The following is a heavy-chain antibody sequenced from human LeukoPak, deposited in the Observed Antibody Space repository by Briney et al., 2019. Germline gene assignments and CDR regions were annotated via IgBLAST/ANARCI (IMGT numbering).Heavy chain of an antibody. J-gene: IGHJ4*02. D-gene: IGHD3-9*01. V-gene: IGHV3-23*01. CDR2: ITGSGDTT. CDR3: AKWGDYDILTGYYVPDF. CDR1: GFIFRNYA. Sequence: GGSLRLSCAASGFIFRNYAMSWVRQAPGKGLEWVSAITGSGDTTYYADSVKGRFTISRDNSKNTLYVEMNTLRVEDTAIYHCAKWGDYDILTGYYVPDFWGQGTLVTVSS.